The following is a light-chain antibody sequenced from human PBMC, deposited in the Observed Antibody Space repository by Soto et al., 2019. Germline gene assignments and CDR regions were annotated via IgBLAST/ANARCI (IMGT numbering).Light chain of an antibody. CDR1: QNISTF. CDR3: QQSYNPPPT. J-gene: IGKJ1*01. CDR2: AVS. V-gene: IGKV1-39*01. Sequence: DIQMTQSPSSLSASVGDRATITCRSSQNISTFLNWYQQKQGKAPNLVIYAVSSLHTGVPSRFTGSGSGTDFTLTISSLQPADFATYFCQQSYNPPPTFGQGTKVDI.